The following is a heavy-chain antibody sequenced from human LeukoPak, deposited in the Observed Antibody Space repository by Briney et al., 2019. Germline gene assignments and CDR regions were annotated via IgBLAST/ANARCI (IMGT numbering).Heavy chain of an antibody. CDR3: AKTESVTMVRGAIDY. CDR2: ISGTSGST. V-gene: IGHV3-23*01. J-gene: IGHJ4*02. Sequence: GGSLRLSCAASGFTFSNYAMSWVRQAPGKGLEWVSAISGTSGSTYYADSVQGRFTISRDNSKNTLYLQMSSLRAEDTAVYYCAKTESVTMVRGAIDYWGQGTLVTVFS. D-gene: IGHD3-10*01. CDR1: GFTFSNYA.